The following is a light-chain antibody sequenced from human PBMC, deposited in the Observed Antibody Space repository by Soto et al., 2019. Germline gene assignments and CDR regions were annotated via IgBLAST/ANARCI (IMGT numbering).Light chain of an antibody. CDR3: QQSFNSPRT. CDR2: AAS. Sequence: DIEMTQSPSSLSASVGETITITWRASQSISSSLNWFQHSPGQPPKLLLFAASNLHAGVPPRFSGSGSGTSFSLTIRSLQPEDFATYYCQQSFNSPRTFGTGNKVDIK. CDR1: QSISSS. V-gene: IGKV1-39*01. J-gene: IGKJ1*01.